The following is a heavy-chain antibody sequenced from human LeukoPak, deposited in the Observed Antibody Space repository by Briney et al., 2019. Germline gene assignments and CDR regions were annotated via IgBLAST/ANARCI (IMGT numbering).Heavy chain of an antibody. CDR3: ARVRNYYDSSGSSYYFDY. V-gene: IGHV4-61*01. Sequence: KPSETLSLTCTVSGGSISSSSYYWSWIRQPPGKGLEWIGYIYYSGSTNYNPSLKSRVTISVDTSKNQFSLKLSSVTAADTAVYYCARVRNYYDSSGSSYYFDYWGQGTLVTVSS. CDR2: IYYSGST. J-gene: IGHJ4*02. D-gene: IGHD3-22*01. CDR1: GGSISSSSYY.